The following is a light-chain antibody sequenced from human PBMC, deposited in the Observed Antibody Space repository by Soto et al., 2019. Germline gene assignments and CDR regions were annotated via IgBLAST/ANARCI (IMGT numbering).Light chain of an antibody. J-gene: IGKJ5*01. Sequence: EIVLTQSPGTLSLSPGDRATLSYRASQSVSSSYLAWYQQKPGQAPRLLIYGASSRATGIPDRFSGSGSGTDFTLTISRLEPENFAVHYCQQYGSSPRTFGQGTRLEIK. CDR1: QSVSSSY. CDR2: GAS. V-gene: IGKV3-20*01. CDR3: QQYGSSPRT.